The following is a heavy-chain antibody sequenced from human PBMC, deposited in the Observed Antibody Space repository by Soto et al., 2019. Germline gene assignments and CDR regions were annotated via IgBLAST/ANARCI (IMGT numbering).Heavy chain of an antibody. CDR3: AKDTADHCSSTSCLGLFDY. Sequence: GGSLRLSCAASGFTFSSYAMSWVRQAPGKGLEWVSAISGSGGSTYYADSVKGRFTISRDNSKNTLYLQMNSLRAEDTAVYYGAKDTADHCSSTSCLGLFDYWGQGTLVTVSS. D-gene: IGHD2-2*01. CDR1: GFTFSSYA. J-gene: IGHJ4*02. V-gene: IGHV3-23*01. CDR2: ISGSGGST.